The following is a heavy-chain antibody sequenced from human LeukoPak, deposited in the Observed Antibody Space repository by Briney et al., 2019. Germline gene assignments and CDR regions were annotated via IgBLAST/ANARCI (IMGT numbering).Heavy chain of an antibody. CDR2: VHYRGSP. Sequence: SETLSLTCTVSGGSVTTYYWSWIRQFPGKRLEWIGHVHYRGSPDYNPSLTSRVTISVDTSENQFSLRLTSVTAADTAVYYCARDPSGYYDFWSGQFDIWGQGTMVTVSS. CDR1: GGSVTTYY. V-gene: IGHV4-59*02. D-gene: IGHD3-3*01. J-gene: IGHJ3*02. CDR3: ARDPSGYYDFWSGQFDI.